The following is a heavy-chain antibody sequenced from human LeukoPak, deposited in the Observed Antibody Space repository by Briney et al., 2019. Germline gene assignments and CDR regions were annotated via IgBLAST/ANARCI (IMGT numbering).Heavy chain of an antibody. V-gene: IGHV3-7*01. Sequence: GGSLRLSCAASGFTFSSYWMGWVRQAPGKGLEWVANIKQDGSEKYYVDSVKGRFTISRDNAKNSLYLQMNSLRAEDTAVYYCARDGSAGTDAFDIWGQGTMVTVSS. CDR3: ARDGSAGTDAFDI. D-gene: IGHD6-13*01. CDR1: GFTFSSYW. J-gene: IGHJ3*02. CDR2: IKQDGSEK.